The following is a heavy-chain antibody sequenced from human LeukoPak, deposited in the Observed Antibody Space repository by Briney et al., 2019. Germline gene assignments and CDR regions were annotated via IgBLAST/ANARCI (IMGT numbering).Heavy chain of an antibody. CDR2: ISSSSSSYI. J-gene: IGHJ4*02. CDR1: GFTFSSYS. CDR3: AKHKDFWSGPFDY. V-gene: IGHV3-21*04. Sequence: GGSLRLSCAASGFTFSSYSMNWVRQAPGKGLEWVSSISSSSSSYIYYADSVKGRFTISRDNAKNSLYLQMNSLRAEDTAVYSCAKHKDFWSGPFDYWGQGTLVTVSS. D-gene: IGHD3-3*01.